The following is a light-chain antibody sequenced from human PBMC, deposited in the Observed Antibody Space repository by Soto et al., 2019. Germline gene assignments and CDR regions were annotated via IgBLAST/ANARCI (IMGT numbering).Light chain of an antibody. V-gene: IGLV3-21*04. CDR1: NIGSKS. CDR2: YDT. CDR3: QVWDSSSDSVV. J-gene: IGLJ2*01. Sequence: SSELTQPPSVSVAPGKTARITCEGKNIGSKSVHWFQQRPGQATVQVIYYDTYRPSGIPERFSGSNSGNTATLTISRVEAGDEADYYCQVWDSSSDSVVFGGGTKLTVL.